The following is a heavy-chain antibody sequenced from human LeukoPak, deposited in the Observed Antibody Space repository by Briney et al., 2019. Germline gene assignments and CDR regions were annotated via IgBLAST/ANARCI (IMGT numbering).Heavy chain of an antibody. J-gene: IGHJ4*02. Sequence: SETLSLTCTVSGGSISSSSYYWGWIRQPPGKGLEWIGSIYYSGSTYHNPSLKSRVTISVDTSKNQFSLKLSSVTAADTAVYYCARLSGYRDDYWGQGTLVTVSS. CDR3: ARLSGYRDDY. V-gene: IGHV4-39*01. D-gene: IGHD1-26*01. CDR1: GGSISSSSYY. CDR2: IYYSGST.